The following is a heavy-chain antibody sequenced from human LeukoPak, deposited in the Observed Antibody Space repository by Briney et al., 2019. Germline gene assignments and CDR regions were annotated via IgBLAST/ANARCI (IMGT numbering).Heavy chain of an antibody. CDR2: ISSSSSYI. Sequence: GGSLRLSCAASGFTFSSYSMNWVRQAPGKGLEWVSSISSSSSYIYYADSVKGRFTISRDNAKNSLYLQMNSLRAEDTAVYYCARGFGELFFDFDYWAREPWSPSPQ. D-gene: IGHD3-10*01. CDR1: GFTFSSYS. CDR3: ARGFGELFFDFDY. J-gene: IGHJ4*02. V-gene: IGHV3-21*01.